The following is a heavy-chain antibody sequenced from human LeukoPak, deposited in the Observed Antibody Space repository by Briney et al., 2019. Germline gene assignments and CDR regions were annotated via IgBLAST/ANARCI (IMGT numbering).Heavy chain of an antibody. Sequence: ASVKVSCKASGGTFSSYTISWVRQAPGQGLEWMGRIIPIFGTANYAQKFQGRVTITTDESTSTAYMELSSLRSEDTAVYYCARDPIGVGYFQHWGQGTLVTVSS. J-gene: IGHJ1*01. D-gene: IGHD2-8*01. CDR1: GGTFSSYT. V-gene: IGHV1-69*05. CDR2: IIPIFGTA. CDR3: ARDPIGVGYFQH.